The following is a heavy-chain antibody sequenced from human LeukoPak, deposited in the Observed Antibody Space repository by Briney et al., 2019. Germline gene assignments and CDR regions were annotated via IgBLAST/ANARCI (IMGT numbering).Heavy chain of an antibody. Sequence: SEALSLTCAVYGGSFSGYYWRGIRQPPGKGLDGMGEINHSGSNNYNPSLKSRVTISVATSKNQFSLTLSSVTAADTAVYYCARGQLGSSSWSHAWPFMGLDVWGKGTTVTVSS. CDR2: INHSGSN. J-gene: IGHJ6*04. D-gene: IGHD6-13*01. CDR1: GGSFSGYY. V-gene: IGHV4-34*01. CDR3: ARGQLGSSSWSHAWPFMGLDV.